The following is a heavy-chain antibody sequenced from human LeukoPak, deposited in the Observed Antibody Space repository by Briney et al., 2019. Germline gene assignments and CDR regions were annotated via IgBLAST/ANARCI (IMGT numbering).Heavy chain of an antibody. Sequence: PSETLSLTCAVYGGSFSDYYWSWVRQPPGKGLEWIGEINHSGNTNYNPSLKSRVTISVDTSKKQFSLKLRSVAAADTAVYYCARAPPPGAMAYGVVDSWGQGTLVTVSS. V-gene: IGHV4-34*01. D-gene: IGHD3-10*01. CDR3: ARAPPPGAMAYGVVDS. J-gene: IGHJ5*02. CDR2: INHSGNT. CDR1: GGSFSDYY.